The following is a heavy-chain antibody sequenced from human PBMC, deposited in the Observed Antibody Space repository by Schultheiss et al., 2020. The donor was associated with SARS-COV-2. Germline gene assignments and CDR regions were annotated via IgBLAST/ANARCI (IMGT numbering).Heavy chain of an antibody. Sequence: GGSLRLSCAASGFTFSSYAMSWVRQAPGKGLEWVSYISSSSSTIYYADSVKGRFTISRDNAKNSLYLQMNSLRAEDTAVYYCAKDGGVTAMVGWGQGTLVTVSS. J-gene: IGHJ4*02. D-gene: IGHD5-18*01. CDR1: GFTFSSYA. V-gene: IGHV3-48*01. CDR3: AKDGGVTAMVG. CDR2: ISSSSSTI.